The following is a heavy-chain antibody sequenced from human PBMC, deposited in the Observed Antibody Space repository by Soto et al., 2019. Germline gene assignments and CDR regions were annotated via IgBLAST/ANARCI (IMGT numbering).Heavy chain of an antibody. Sequence: PGGSLRLSCAASGFTFSGSAMHWVRQASGKGLEWVGRIRSKANSYATAYAASVKGRFTISRDDSKNTAYLQMDSLKTEDTAVYYWTRPGMVPEGYAFDIWGQGTMVTVSS. J-gene: IGHJ3*02. CDR2: IRSKANSYAT. CDR1: GFTFSGSA. CDR3: TRPGMVPEGYAFDI. D-gene: IGHD2-8*01. V-gene: IGHV3-73*01.